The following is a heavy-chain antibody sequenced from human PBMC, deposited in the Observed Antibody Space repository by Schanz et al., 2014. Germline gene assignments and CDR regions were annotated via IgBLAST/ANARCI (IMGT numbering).Heavy chain of an antibody. CDR2: INSVGSNT. CDR1: GFTFSSHW. V-gene: IGHV3-74*02. Sequence: EVQLVESGGDLVQPGGSLRLSCAASGFTFSSHWMHWVRQDPGKGLVWVARINSVGSNTDYADSVTGRFTISRDNAKNTLYLQMNTLRAEDTAVYYCARKMKLGVYGGKGHDSLDICGRGTMVTVSS. D-gene: IGHD4-17*01. CDR3: ARKMKLGVYGGKGHDSLDI. J-gene: IGHJ3*02.